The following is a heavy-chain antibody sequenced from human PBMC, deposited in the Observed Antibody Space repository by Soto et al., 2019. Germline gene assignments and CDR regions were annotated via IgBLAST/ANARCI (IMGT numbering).Heavy chain of an antibody. CDR2: ISSSSYI. CDR1: GFTFSSYS. Sequence: GGSLRLSCAASGFTFSSYSMNWVRQAPGKGLEWVSSISSSSYIYYADSVKGRFTISRDNAKNSLYLQMNSLRAEDTAVDYCARSQWLVQSPWFAPRAEGTSVSVCS. CDR3: ARSQWLVQSPWFAP. V-gene: IGHV3-21*01. J-gene: IGHJ5*02. D-gene: IGHD6-19*01.